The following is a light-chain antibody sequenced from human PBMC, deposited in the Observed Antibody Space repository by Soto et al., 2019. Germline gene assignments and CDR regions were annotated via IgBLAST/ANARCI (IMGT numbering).Light chain of an antibody. V-gene: IGKV3-15*01. CDR2: GAS. J-gene: IGKJ2*01. CDR3: QQYNNWPRT. CDR1: QSVSSN. Sequence: EIVMTQSTATLSVSPGERATLSCRASQSVSSNLAWYQQKPGQAPRLLIYGASTRATGIPARFSGSGSGTEFTLTISSLQSEDFAVYYSQQYNNWPRTFGQGTKLEIK.